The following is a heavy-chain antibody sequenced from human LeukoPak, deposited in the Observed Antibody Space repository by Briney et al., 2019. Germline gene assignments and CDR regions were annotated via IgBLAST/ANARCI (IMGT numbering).Heavy chain of an antibody. CDR3: ARGEYSSTWYFGGGMDV. CDR2: LYTSGST. CDR1: AGSISSYY. D-gene: IGHD6-13*01. V-gene: IGHV4-4*07. Sequence: SETLSLTCTVSAGSISSYYWTWLRQPAGKGLEWIGRLYTSGSTNYNPSLKSRVTMSVDTSKNQFSLKLTSVTAADTAVYYCARGEYSSTWYFGGGMDVWGQGTTVTVSS. J-gene: IGHJ6*02.